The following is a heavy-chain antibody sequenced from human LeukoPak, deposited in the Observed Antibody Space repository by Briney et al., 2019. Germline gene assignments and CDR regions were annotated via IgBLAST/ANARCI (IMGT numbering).Heavy chain of an antibody. CDR2: INAYNGNT. V-gene: IGHV1-18*01. CDR3: ARDYGGNGGVDY. J-gene: IGHJ4*02. D-gene: IGHD4-23*01. Sequence: ASVKVSCKASGYTFTSYDMRWVRPAPGQGLEWMGWINAYNGNTNYAQKLQGRVTMTRDTTASTAYVELRSLRSDDTAVYYCARDYGGNGGVDYWGQGTLVTVSS. CDR1: GYTFTSYD.